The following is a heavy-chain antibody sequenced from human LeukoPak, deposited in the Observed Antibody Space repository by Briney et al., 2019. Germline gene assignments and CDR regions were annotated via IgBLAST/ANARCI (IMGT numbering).Heavy chain of an antibody. V-gene: IGHV1-69*02. J-gene: IGHJ4*02. CDR3: ASSLGDCSGGSCYQS. CDR1: GGTFSSYT. D-gene: IGHD2-15*01. Sequence: ASVKVSCKASGGTFSSYTISWVRQAPGQGLEWMGRIIPILGIANYAQKFQGRVTITADKSTSTAYMELSILRSEDTAVYYCASSLGDCSGGSCYQSWGQGTLVTVSS. CDR2: IIPILGIA.